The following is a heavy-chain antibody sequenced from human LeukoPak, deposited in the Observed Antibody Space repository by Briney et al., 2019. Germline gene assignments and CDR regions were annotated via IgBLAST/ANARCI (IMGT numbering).Heavy chain of an antibody. CDR2: INPSGDDT. CDR3: ARGCRVVPGVHNVGMTSYYNGMDV. Sequence: GAAVKVSCKPSGYTFTCYYMHWVRQAPGQGLEWMGIINPSGDDTSYAQKCQGRVTTTRDPSTSTVYMEVVSLRPEDTGVYYCARGCRVVPGVHNVGMTSYYNGMDVWGQGTTVTVSS. V-gene: IGHV1-46*01. CDR1: GYTFTCYY. J-gene: IGHJ6*02. D-gene: IGHD2-2*01.